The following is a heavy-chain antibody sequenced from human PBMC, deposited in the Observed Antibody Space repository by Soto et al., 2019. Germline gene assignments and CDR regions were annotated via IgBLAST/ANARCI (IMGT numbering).Heavy chain of an antibody. Sequence: QLVQSGSEVKKPGSSVKVSCQASGGTFSGYALTWVRQAPGQGLEWMGEFVPLFGTTNYAQKFPGRIMITADDSTSSAYMDLSTIRSYDTAVYYCASRGIGVPSPHDFDIWGQGPLVTVSS. CDR2: FVPLFGTT. CDR3: ASRGIGVPSPHDFDI. J-gene: IGHJ4*02. D-gene: IGHD3-10*01. CDR1: GGTFSGYA. V-gene: IGHV1-69*01.